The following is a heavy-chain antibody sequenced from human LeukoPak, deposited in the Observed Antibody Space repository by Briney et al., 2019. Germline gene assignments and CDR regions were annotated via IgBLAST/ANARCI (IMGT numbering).Heavy chain of an antibody. J-gene: IGHJ5*02. Sequence: GGSLRLSCAGSGFTFSSFAMSWVRQAPGKGLQWVSTISGNGRDTYYADSAEGRFTISRDNSKNTLSLQMNSLRAEDTAIYYCAKDRASGGPGVRFNPWGQGTLVTVSA. V-gene: IGHV3-23*01. D-gene: IGHD4-23*01. CDR2: ISGNGRDT. CDR3: AKDRASGGPGVRFNP. CDR1: GFTFSSFA.